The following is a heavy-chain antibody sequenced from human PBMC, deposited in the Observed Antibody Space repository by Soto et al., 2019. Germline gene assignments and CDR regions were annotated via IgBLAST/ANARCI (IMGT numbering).Heavy chain of an antibody. CDR3: ARLAYSHYST. D-gene: IGHD5-12*01. CDR1: GGSIKVGGYY. J-gene: IGHJ4*02. V-gene: IGHV4-39*01. Sequence: PSETVSLTCTVSGGSIKVGGYYWGWIRQPPGKGLEWVATIYYSGTTYYNPSLKSRLTISLDTSRNQFSLDLTSVTAADTAVYYCARLAYSHYSTWGQGTLVPVSS. CDR2: IYYSGTT.